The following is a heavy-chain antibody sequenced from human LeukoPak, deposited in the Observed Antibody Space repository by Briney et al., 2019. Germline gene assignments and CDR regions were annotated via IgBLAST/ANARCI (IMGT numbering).Heavy chain of an antibody. CDR2: IYTSGST. CDR1: GGSISSGSYY. V-gene: IGHV4-61*02. D-gene: IGHD3-3*01. Sequence: SETLSLTCTVSGGSISSGSYYWSWIRQPAGKGLEWIGRIYTSGSTNYNPSLKSRVTMSVDTSKNQFSLKLSSVTAADTAVYYCARGKTPMSITIFGVSVGGNWFDPWGQGTLVTVSS. J-gene: IGHJ5*02. CDR3: ARGKTPMSITIFGVSVGGNWFDP.